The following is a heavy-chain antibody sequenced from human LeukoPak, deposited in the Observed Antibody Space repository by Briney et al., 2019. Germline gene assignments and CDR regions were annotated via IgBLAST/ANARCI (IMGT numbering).Heavy chain of an antibody. CDR3: ARYRFVVGATDSFDI. CDR2: ISSSSSYI. D-gene: IGHD1-26*01. CDR1: GFTFISYS. J-gene: IGHJ3*02. V-gene: IGHV3-21*01. Sequence: GGSLRLSCAASGFTFISYSMNWVRQAPGKGLEWVSSISSSSSYIYYADSVKGRFTISRDNAKNSLYLHMNSLRAEDTAVYYCARYRFVVGATDSFDIWGQGTMVTVSS.